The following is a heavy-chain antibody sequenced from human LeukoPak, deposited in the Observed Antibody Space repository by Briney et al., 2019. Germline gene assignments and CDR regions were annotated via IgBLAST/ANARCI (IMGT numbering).Heavy chain of an antibody. V-gene: IGHV3-73*01. CDR1: GFTFSGSA. Sequence: PGGSLRLSCAASGFTFSGSAMHWVRQASGKGLEWVGRIRGKANSYATAYAASVKGRFTISRDDSKNTLYLQMNSLRADDTAVYYCARARAPVTRISSFDIWGQGTMVTVSS. J-gene: IGHJ3*02. CDR3: ARARAPVTRISSFDI. D-gene: IGHD4-17*01. CDR2: IRGKANSYAT.